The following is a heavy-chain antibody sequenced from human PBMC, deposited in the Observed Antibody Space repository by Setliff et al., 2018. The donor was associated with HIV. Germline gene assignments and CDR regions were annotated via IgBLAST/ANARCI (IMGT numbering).Heavy chain of an antibody. J-gene: IGHJ4*02. CDR1: GFSLTAGGVG. CDR2: IYWNDDK. V-gene: IGHV2-5*01. Sequence: SGPTLVNPTQILTLTCTVSGFSLTAGGVGVGWIRQPPGKALEWLTLIYWNDDKRYNSSLKSRVTITKDTSKNQVVFTMTNMDPVDTATYYCAHALHSSGSPHYFDQWGQGTLVTVSS. D-gene: IGHD3-22*01. CDR3: AHALHSSGSPHYFDQ.